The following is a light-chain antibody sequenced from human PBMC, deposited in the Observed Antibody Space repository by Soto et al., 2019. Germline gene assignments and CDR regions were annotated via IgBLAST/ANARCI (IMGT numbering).Light chain of an antibody. CDR1: QSISSW. Sequence: DIQMTQSPSTLSASVGDRVIITCRASQSISSWLAWYQQKPGKAPDLLIYRASTLKTGIPSRVSGSRSGTEFTLTISSLQPDDFATYYGQQYDRASWTFGRGTKVEIK. V-gene: IGKV1-5*03. J-gene: IGKJ1*01. CDR2: RAS. CDR3: QQYDRASWT.